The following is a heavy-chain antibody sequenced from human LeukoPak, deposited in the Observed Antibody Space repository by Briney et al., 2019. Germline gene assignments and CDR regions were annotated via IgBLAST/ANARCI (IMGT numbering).Heavy chain of an antibody. V-gene: IGHV4-59*01. D-gene: IGHD3-10*01. J-gene: IGHJ4*02. CDR1: GGSISSYY. CDR2: IYYSGST. Sequence: SETLSLTCTASGGSISSYYWSWIRQPPGKGLEWIGYIYYSGSTNYNPSLKSRVTISVDTSKNQFSLKLSSVTAADTAVYYCARDHRVIGRFGESCFDYWGQGTLVTVSS. CDR3: ARDHRVIGRFGESCFDY.